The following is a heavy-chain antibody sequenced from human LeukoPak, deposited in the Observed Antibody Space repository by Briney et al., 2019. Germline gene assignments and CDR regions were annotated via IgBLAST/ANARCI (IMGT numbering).Heavy chain of an antibody. D-gene: IGHD5-18*01. J-gene: IGHJ4*02. CDR2: VSSGFHA. CDR1: GFTLGSHD. V-gene: IGHV3-13*01. CDR3: VTEARGYHYTYSDY. Sequence: GGSLRLSCTASGFTLGSHDMHWVRQSPGQGLEWVAAVSSGFHAFFADSVQGRFTVSREDARNSLYLQMNSLRAGDMAVYYCVTEARGYHYTYSDYWGQGTLVTVSS.